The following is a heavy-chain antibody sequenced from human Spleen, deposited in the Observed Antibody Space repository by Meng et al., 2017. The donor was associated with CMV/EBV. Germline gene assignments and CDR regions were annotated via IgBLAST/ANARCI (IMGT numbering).Heavy chain of an antibody. V-gene: IGHV4-59*08. CDR1: GGSISSYY. CDR3: VSWYYHGSGTFGEDY. J-gene: IGHJ4*02. Sequence: SETLSLTCTVSGGSISSYYWSWIRQPPGKGLEWMGYIYYSGSTNYNPSLKSRVTISVDTSKNQFSLKLTSVTAADMAIYYCVSWYYHGSGTFGEDYWGQGTLVTVSS. D-gene: IGHD3-10*01. CDR2: IYYSGST.